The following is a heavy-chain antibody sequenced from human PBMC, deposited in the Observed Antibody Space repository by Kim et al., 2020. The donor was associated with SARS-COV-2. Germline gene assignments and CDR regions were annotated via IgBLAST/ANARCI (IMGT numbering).Heavy chain of an antibody. CDR1: GYTFTSYD. Sequence: ASVKVSCKASGYTFTSYDINWVRQATGQGLEWMGWMNPNSGNTGYAQKFQGRVTMTRNTSISTAYMELSSLRSEDTAVYYCARGSSIVVVPAALYYYYYMDAWGKGTTVTVSS. CDR2: MNPNSGNT. CDR3: ARGSSIVVVPAALYYYYYMDA. D-gene: IGHD2-2*01. V-gene: IGHV1-8*01. J-gene: IGHJ6*03.